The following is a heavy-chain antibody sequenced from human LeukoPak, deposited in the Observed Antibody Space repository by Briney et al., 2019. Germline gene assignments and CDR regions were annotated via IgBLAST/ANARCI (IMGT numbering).Heavy chain of an antibody. D-gene: IGHD2-8*01. Sequence: SPTLSLTCAISGDSVSSNSASWHWIRQSPSRGLEWLGRTYYRSKWGNNYAVSVKSRITINPDTSKNQFSLQLKSVTSEDTAVYYCAREGGIFYMIDYWGQGTLVTVSS. J-gene: IGHJ4*02. CDR3: AREGGIFYMIDY. V-gene: IGHV6-1*01. CDR2: TYYRSKWGN. CDR1: GDSVSSNSAS.